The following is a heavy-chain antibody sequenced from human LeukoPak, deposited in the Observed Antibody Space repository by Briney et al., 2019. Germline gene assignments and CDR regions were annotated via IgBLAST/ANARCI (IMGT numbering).Heavy chain of an antibody. CDR2: ISSSSSYI. D-gene: IGHD4-17*01. J-gene: IGHJ5*02. Sequence: GGSLRLSCAASGFTFSSYSMNWVRQAPGKGLEWVSSISSSSSYIYYADSVKGRFTISRDNAKNSLYLQMNSLRAEDTAVYYCARYYGDYCRWFDPWGQGTLVTVSS. CDR1: GFTFSSYS. V-gene: IGHV3-21*01. CDR3: ARYYGDYCRWFDP.